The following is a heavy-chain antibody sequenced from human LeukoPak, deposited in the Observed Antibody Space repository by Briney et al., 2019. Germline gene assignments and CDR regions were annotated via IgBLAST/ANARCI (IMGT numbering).Heavy chain of an antibody. J-gene: IGHJ5*02. CDR1: GYTFTSYG. CDR2: INPSGGST. Sequence: ASVKVSCKASGYTFTSYGISWVRQAPGQGLEWMGIINPSGGSTSYAQKFQGRVTMTRDTSTSTVYMELSSLRSEDTAVYYCAGEGIAVAGNWFDPWGQGTLVTVSS. V-gene: IGHV1-46*01. CDR3: AGEGIAVAGNWFDP. D-gene: IGHD6-19*01.